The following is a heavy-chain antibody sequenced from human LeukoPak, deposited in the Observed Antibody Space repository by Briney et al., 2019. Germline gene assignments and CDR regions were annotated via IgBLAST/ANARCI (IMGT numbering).Heavy chain of an antibody. V-gene: IGHV1-2*02. D-gene: IGHD5-18*01. Sequence: ASVKVSCKASGYTFTGYYMHWVRQAPGQWLEWMGWMNPNSGNTGYAQKFQGRVTMTRDTSISTAYMELSRLRSDDTAVYYCARVPAKRGYSYGYLDYWGQGTLVTVSS. CDR3: ARVPAKRGYSYGYLDY. J-gene: IGHJ4*02. CDR2: MNPNSGNT. CDR1: GYTFTGYY.